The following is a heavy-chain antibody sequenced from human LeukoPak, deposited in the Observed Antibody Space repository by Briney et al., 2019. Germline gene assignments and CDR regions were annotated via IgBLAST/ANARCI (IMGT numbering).Heavy chain of an antibody. Sequence: ASVKVSCKASGYTFTSYDINWVRQATGQGLEWMGWMNPNSGNTGYAQKFQGRVTMTRNTSISTAYMELSGLRSEDTALYYCARGGSSGWYVDYWGQGTLVTVSS. CDR1: GYTFTSYD. V-gene: IGHV1-8*01. CDR2: MNPNSGNT. J-gene: IGHJ4*02. D-gene: IGHD6-19*01. CDR3: ARGGSSGWYVDY.